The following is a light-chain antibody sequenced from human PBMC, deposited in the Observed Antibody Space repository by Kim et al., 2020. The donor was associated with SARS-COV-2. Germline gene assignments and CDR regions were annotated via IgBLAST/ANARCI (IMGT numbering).Light chain of an antibody. CDR3: QRCYSTPLT. CDR2: MGS. Sequence: APNNTKCRLNVLYNAQKKKHLALFPRKPGEPPKLLISMGSTRESGVPHRFSGSGCGTDFTLTISSLQAEDVAIYYCQRCYSTPLTFVGGTKVCIK. CDR1: LNVLYNAQKKKH. V-gene: IGKV4-1*01. J-gene: IGKJ4*01.